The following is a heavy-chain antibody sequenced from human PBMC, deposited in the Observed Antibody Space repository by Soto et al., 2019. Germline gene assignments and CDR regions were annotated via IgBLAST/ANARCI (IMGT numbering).Heavy chain of an antibody. CDR1: GFTFSTYN. Sequence: EVQLVESGGGLVQPGGSLRLSCAVSGFTFSTYNMNWVRQAPGQGLEWVSYISRSSNVILYADSVKGRCTISRDNAKNSLFLQMNGLRDEDTAGYYCARGGGSADFDHWGQGTLVTVSS. CDR2: ISRSSNVI. V-gene: IGHV3-48*02. J-gene: IGHJ4*02. D-gene: IGHD5-12*01. CDR3: ARGGGSADFDH.